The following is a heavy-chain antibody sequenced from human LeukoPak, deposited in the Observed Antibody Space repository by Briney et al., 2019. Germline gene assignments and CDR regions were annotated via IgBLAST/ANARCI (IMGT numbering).Heavy chain of an antibody. CDR3: ARYKYYYDSSGPYAFDI. V-gene: IGHV1-18*01. CDR1: GYTFTSYG. Sequence: ASAKVSCKASGYTFTSYGISWVRQAPGQRLEWMGWISAYNGNTNYAQKLQGRVTMTTDTSTSTAYMELRSLRSDDTAVYYCARYKYYYDSSGPYAFDIWGQGTMVTVSS. D-gene: IGHD3-22*01. J-gene: IGHJ3*02. CDR2: ISAYNGNT.